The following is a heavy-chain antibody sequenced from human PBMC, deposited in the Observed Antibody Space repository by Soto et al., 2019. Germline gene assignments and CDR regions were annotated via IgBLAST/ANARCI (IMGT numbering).Heavy chain of an antibody. Sequence: EVQLLDSGGGLVQPGGSLRLSCAASGFTFSSYAMSWVRQAPGKGLEWVSVISGSGGSTYYADSVKGRFTISRDKSKNTLYLQMNSLRAEDTAVYYCSRRSSGRYFDYWGQGTLVTVSS. CDR2: ISGSGGST. V-gene: IGHV3-23*01. J-gene: IGHJ4*02. CDR3: SRRSSGRYFDY. CDR1: GFTFSSYA. D-gene: IGHD6-19*01.